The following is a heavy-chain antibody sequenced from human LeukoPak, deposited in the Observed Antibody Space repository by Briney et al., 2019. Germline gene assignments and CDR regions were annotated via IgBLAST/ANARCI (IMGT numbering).Heavy chain of an antibody. CDR1: GGSISSGSYY. Sequence: SETLSLTCTVSGGSISSGSYYWSWIRQPAGKGLEWIGRIYTSGSTNYNPSLKSRVTISVDTSKNQFSLKLSSVTAADTAVYYCARALINYFDSSAYYYFDYWGQGTLVTVSS. D-gene: IGHD3-22*01. J-gene: IGHJ4*02. CDR3: ARALINYFDSSAYYYFDY. CDR2: IYTSGST. V-gene: IGHV4-61*02.